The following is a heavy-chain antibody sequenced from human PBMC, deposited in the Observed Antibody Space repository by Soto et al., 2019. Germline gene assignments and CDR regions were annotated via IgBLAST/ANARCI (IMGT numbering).Heavy chain of an antibody. CDR3: ARGSITMVRGVSTWFDP. J-gene: IGHJ5*02. Sequence: SETLSLTCTVSGGSVSSGSYYRSWIRQPPGKGLEWIGYIYYSGSTNYNPSLKSRVTISVDTSKNQFSLKLSSVTAADTAVYYCARGSITMVRGVSTWFDPWGQGTLVTVSS. V-gene: IGHV4-61*01. CDR1: GGSVSSGSYY. CDR2: IYYSGST. D-gene: IGHD3-10*01.